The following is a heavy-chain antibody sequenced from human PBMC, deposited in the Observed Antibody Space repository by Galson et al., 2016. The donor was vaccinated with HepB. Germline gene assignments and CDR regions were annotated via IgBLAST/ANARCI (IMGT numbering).Heavy chain of an antibody. V-gene: IGHV3-7*01. J-gene: IGHJ4*02. CDR1: GFNFSSYW. CDR2: IKEDGSEK. CDR3: ARDRIPVTGTDYFDY. Sequence: SLRLSCATSGFNFSSYWMSWVRQAPGKGLEWVANIKEDGSEKHFVDSVEGRFTISRDNAKSSLFLQMNSLRAEDTAVYYCARDRIPVTGTDYFDYWGQGARVTVAS. D-gene: IGHD6-19*01.